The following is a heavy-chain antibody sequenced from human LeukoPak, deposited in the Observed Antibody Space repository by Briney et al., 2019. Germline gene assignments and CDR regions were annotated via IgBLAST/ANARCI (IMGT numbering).Heavy chain of an antibody. J-gene: IGHJ6*03. Sequence: PGGSLRHSRAASGITFSSHAMSWVRQTPGKGLEWVSLISGSGGHTYYGGSVKGRFTISRDNSTNRLYLQMNSLRPEDTAVYYCAKGGAATMRDGYNYYYYYMEVWGRGTTVTVSS. CDR1: GITFSSHA. V-gene: IGHV3-23*01. CDR3: AKGGAATMRDGYNYYYYYMEV. D-gene: IGHD5-24*01. CDR2: ISGSGGHT.